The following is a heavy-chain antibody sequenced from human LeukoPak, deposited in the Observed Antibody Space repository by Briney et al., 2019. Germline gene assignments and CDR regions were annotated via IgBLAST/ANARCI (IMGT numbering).Heavy chain of an antibody. D-gene: IGHD4-11*01. Sequence: ASVKVSCKASGYTFTSYAMHWVRQAPGQRLEWMGWINAGNGNTKYSQKFQGRVTITRDTSASTAYMELRSLRSDDTAVYYCARIMTTVTTYYYYGMDVWGQGTTVTVSS. CDR3: ARIMTTVTTYYYYGMDV. CDR1: GYTFTSYA. CDR2: INAGNGNT. V-gene: IGHV1-3*01. J-gene: IGHJ6*02.